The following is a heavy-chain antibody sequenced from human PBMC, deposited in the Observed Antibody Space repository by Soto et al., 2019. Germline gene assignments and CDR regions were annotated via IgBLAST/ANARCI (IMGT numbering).Heavy chain of an antibody. CDR2: ISSSSSYT. J-gene: IGHJ4*02. CDR3: ARLIHCKTTSCYFDY. V-gene: IGHV3-11*03. D-gene: IGHD2-2*01. CDR1: GFTFSDYY. Sequence: GGSLRLSCAASGFTFSDYYMSWIRQAPGKGLECVSYISSSSSYTNYADSVKGRFTISRDNAKSSLYLQMNSLRAEDTAVYYCARLIHCKTTSCYFDYWGQGTLVTVSS.